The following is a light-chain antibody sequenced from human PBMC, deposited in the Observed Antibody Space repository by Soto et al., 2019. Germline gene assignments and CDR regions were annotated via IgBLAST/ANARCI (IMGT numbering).Light chain of an antibody. V-gene: IGKV1-39*01. J-gene: IGKJ4*01. CDR3: QQSFRTPLT. CDR1: QRISSY. CDR2: AAS. Sequence: DIQMTQSPSSLSASVGDRATITCRASQRISSYLNWYQQKPGKAPKLLIYAASNLQSGVPSRFTGGGSGTDFTLTISSLQHEHFATYYCQQSFRTPLTFGGGTKVDIK.